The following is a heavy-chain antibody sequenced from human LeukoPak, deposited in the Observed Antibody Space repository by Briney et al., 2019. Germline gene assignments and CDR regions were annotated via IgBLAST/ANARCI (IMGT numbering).Heavy chain of an antibody. V-gene: IGHV4-4*09. Sequence: SETLSLTCTVSGGSITSHYWNWLRQPPGKGLEWIGYIYGSVSTHYNASLRSRVTFSVDTSKNQFSLNVISVTAADTAVYYCARGSSGFDVWGQGTVVTVSS. J-gene: IGHJ3*01. CDR2: IYGSVST. CDR1: GGSITSHY. CDR3: ARGSSGFDV. D-gene: IGHD6-19*01.